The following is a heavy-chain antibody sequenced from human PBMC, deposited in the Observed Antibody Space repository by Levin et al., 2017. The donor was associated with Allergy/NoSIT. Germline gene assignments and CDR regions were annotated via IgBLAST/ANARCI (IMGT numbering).Heavy chain of an antibody. CDR1: GYTFTSYA. J-gene: IGHJ6*03. V-gene: IGHV1-3*01. CDR3: ARGDGSSSTYYYYYMDV. Sequence: ASVKVSCKASGYTFTSYAMHWVRQAPGQRLEWMGWINAGNGNTKYSQKFQGRVTITRDTSASTAYRELSSLRSEDTAVYYCARGDGSSSTYYYYYMDVWGKGTTVTVSS. D-gene: IGHD6-13*01. CDR2: INAGNGNT.